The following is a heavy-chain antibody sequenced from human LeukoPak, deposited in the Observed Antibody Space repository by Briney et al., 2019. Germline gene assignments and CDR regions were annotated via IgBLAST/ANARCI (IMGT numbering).Heavy chain of an antibody. CDR3: AKQGGSTSNAFDI. CDR2: ISGSGGST. J-gene: IGHJ3*02. D-gene: IGHD2-15*01. CDR1: GFTFSSDA. V-gene: IGHV3-23*01. Sequence: PGGSLRLSCAASGFTFSSDAMTWVRQPPGKGLEWVSRISGSGGSTYYADSVKGRFTISRDNSKNTLYLQMNSLRVEDTALYYCAKQGGSTSNAFDIWGQGTMVTVSS.